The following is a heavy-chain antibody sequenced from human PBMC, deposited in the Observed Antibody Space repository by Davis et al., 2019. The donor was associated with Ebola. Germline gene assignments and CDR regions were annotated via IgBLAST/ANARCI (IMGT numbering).Heavy chain of an antibody. D-gene: IGHD6-19*01. CDR1: GFTFSSYG. CDR2: ISYDGSNK. J-gene: IGHJ3*02. Sequence: PGGSLRLSCAASGFTFSSYGMHWVRQAPGKGLEWVAVISYDGSNKYYADSVKGRFTISRDNSKNTLYLQMNSLRAEDTAVYYCAKEAYSSGRGAFDIWGQGTMVTVSS. V-gene: IGHV3-30*18. CDR3: AKEAYSSGRGAFDI.